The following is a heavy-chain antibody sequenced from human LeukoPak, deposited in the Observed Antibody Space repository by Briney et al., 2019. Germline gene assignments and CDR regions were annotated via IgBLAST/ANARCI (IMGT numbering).Heavy chain of an antibody. D-gene: IGHD2-21*02. CDR3: AKVRGVGTHIWLLPWDL. CDR2: ISGGGGGT. V-gene: IGHV3-23*01. J-gene: IGHJ1*01. CDR1: GFTFHTNA. Sequence: PGGSLRLSCAASGFTFHTNAMAWVRQTPGKGLEWVSSISGGGGGTYYAHSVKGRFTISRGNANNTLYLQMNGLTAAYTAFYYCAKVRGVGTHIWLLPWDLWGQGTLVTVSS.